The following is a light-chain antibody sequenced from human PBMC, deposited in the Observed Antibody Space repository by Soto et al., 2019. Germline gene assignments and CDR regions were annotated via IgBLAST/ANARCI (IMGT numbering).Light chain of an antibody. J-gene: IGKJ4*01. CDR2: DAS. CDR1: QSVSSY. V-gene: IGKV3-11*01. Sequence: EIGFTHSPATLSLSPGERATLSCRASQSVSSYLAWYQQKPGQAPRLLIYDASNRATGIPARFSGSGSGTDFTLTISSLQPEDFATYYCLQDYNYPLTFGGGTKVDIK. CDR3: LQDYNYPLT.